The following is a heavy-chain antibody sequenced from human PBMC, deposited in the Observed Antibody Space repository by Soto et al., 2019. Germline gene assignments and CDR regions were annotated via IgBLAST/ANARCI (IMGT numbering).Heavy chain of an antibody. CDR3: ARGDYGGSLTYYYYGMDV. J-gene: IGHJ6*02. CDR2: INSDGSST. CDR1: GFTFSSYW. Sequence: PGGSLRLSCAASGFTFSSYWMHWVRQAPGKGLVWVSRINSDGSSTSYADSVKGRFTISRDNAKNTLYLQMNSLRAEDTAVYYCARGDYGGSLTYYYYGMDVWGQGTTVTVSS. D-gene: IGHD4-17*01. V-gene: IGHV3-74*01.